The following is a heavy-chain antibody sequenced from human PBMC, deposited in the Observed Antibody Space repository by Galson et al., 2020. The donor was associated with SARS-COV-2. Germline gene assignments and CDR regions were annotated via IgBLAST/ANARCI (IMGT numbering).Heavy chain of an antibody. Sequence: NSGGSLRFSCAASGFTFSDYYMSWIRQPPGKGLEWVSYISSSGSTIYYADSVKGRFTISRDNAKNSLYLQMNSLRAEDTAVYYCARDGANYYDSSNAFDIWGQGTRVTVSS. CDR3: ARDGANYYDSSNAFDI. CDR2: ISSSGSTI. D-gene: IGHD3-22*01. V-gene: IGHV3-11*04. J-gene: IGHJ3*02. CDR1: GFTFSDYY.